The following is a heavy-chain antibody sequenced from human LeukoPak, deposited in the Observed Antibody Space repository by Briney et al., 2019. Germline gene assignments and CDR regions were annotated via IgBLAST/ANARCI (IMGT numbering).Heavy chain of an antibody. CDR1: GFTFSSYG. Sequence: GGSLRLSCAASGFTFSSYGMHWVRQAPGKGLEWVAFIRYDGSNKYYADSVKGRFTISRDNSKNTLYLQMNSLRSEDTAVYYCARAGSSYPTYNWFDPWGQGTLVTVSS. CDR2: IRYDGSNK. V-gene: IGHV3-30*02. CDR3: ARAGSSYPTYNWFDP. J-gene: IGHJ5*02. D-gene: IGHD6-6*01.